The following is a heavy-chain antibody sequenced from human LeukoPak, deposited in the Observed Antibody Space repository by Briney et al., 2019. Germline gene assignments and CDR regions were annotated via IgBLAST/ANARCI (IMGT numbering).Heavy chain of an antibody. Sequence: SETLSLTCTVSGGSVSDYYWSWIRQSPGKGLEWIGYIYYTGTSYNPSLKSRVAISADTSKNQFSLNLSSVTAADTAVYYCASRKLGNDYWGQGTLVTVSS. CDR2: IYYTGT. J-gene: IGHJ4*02. CDR3: ASRKLGNDY. V-gene: IGHV4-59*02. CDR1: GGSVSDYY. D-gene: IGHD7-27*01.